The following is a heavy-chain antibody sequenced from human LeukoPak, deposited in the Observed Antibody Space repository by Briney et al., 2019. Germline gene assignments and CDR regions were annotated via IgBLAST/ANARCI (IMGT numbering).Heavy chain of an antibody. CDR1: GYTFTSYG. J-gene: IGHJ4*02. V-gene: IGHV1-18*04. Sequence: ASVKVSCKASGYTFTSYGISWVRQAPGQGLEWMGWISAYNGNTNYAQELQGRVTMTTDTSTSTAYMELRSLRSDDTAAYYCARDRRTARVVPAAIGYYFDYWGQGTLVTVSS. CDR3: ARDRRTARVVPAAIGYYFDY. CDR2: ISAYNGNT. D-gene: IGHD2-2*01.